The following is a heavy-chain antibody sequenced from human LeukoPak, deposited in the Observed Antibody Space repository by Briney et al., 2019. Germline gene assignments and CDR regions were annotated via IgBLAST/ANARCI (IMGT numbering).Heavy chain of an antibody. CDR3: ARSGAASKDRSGYFRSKPFDY. D-gene: IGHD3-22*01. CDR1: GGSISSHY. Sequence: SETLSLTCTVSGGSISSHYWSWIRQPPGKGLEWIGYIYYSGSTNYNPSLKSRVTISVDTSKNQFSLKLSSVTAADTAVYYCARSGAASKDRSGYFRSKPFDYWGQGTLVTVSS. J-gene: IGHJ4*02. CDR2: IYYSGST. V-gene: IGHV4-59*11.